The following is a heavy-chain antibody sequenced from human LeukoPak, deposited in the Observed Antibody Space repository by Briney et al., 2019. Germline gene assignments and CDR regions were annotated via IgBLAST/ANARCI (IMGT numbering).Heavy chain of an antibody. Sequence: GGSLRLSCAASVFTFTFYAMTRVRQAPGKGLEWVSAMFGSGGSTYYRDSVNGRFTISRDNSKNTVDLQMNSQRAEDTAVYYCAKSMFLGVLNTEFDYWGQRTLVTVSS. D-gene: IGHD3-3*01. J-gene: IGHJ4*02. CDR3: AKSMFLGVLNTEFDY. V-gene: IGHV3-23*01. CDR1: VFTFTFYA. CDR2: MFGSGGST.